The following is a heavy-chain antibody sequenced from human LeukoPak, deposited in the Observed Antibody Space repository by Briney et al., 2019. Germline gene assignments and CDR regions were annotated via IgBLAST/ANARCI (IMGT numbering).Heavy chain of an antibody. CDR2: IYYSGST. D-gene: IGHD5-12*01. Sequence: PSQTLSLTCTVSGGSISSGDYYWSWIRQPPGKGLEWIGYIYYSGSTYYNPSLKSRVTISVDTSKNQFSLKLSSVTAADTAVYYCARFVATISDAFDIWGQGTMVTVSS. J-gene: IGHJ3*02. V-gene: IGHV4-30-4*01. CDR1: GGSISSGDYY. CDR3: ARFVATISDAFDI.